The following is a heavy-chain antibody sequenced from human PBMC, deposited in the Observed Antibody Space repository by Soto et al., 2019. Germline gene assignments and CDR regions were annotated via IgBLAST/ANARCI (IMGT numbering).Heavy chain of an antibody. CDR2: ISYDGSNK. J-gene: IGHJ4*02. D-gene: IGHD3-22*01. Sequence: GGSLRLSCAASGFTFSSYGMHWVRQAPGKGLEWVAVISYDGSNKYYADSVKGRFTISRDNSKNTLYLQMNSLRAEDTAVYYCAKGPGRRMIVVRSDYWGQGTLVTVSS. CDR1: GFTFSSYG. V-gene: IGHV3-30*18. CDR3: AKGPGRRMIVVRSDY.